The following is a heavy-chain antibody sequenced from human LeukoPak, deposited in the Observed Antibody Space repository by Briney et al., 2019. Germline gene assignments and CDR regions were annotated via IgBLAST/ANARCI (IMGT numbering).Heavy chain of an antibody. CDR1: GYTFTSYG. Sequence: ASVKVSCKASGYTFTSYGISWARQAPGQGLEWMGWISAYNGNTNYAQKLQGRVTMTTDTSTSTAYMELRSLRSDDTAVYYCARDTPSIAARLDAFDIWGQGTMVTVSS. CDR2: ISAYNGNT. D-gene: IGHD6-6*01. J-gene: IGHJ3*02. CDR3: ARDTPSIAARLDAFDI. V-gene: IGHV1-18*01.